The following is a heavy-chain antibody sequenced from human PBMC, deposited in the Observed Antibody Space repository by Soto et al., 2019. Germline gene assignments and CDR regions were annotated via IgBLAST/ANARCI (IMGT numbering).Heavy chain of an antibody. CDR3: ARLNSYNCYFNY. J-gene: IGHJ4*02. CDR1: GVSFSNYY. V-gene: IGHV4-34*01. D-gene: IGHD3-10*01. CDR2: INHSGST. Sequence: SETLSLTCAVYGVSFSNYYWSWIRQPPGKGLEWIGEINHSGSTNYNPSLKSRVTISVDTSKNQFSLNLSSVTAADTAVYFCARLNSYNCYFNYWGQGTLVTVSS.